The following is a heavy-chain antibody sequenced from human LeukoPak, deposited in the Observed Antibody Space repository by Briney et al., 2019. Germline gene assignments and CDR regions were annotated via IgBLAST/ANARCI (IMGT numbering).Heavy chain of an antibody. D-gene: IGHD6-13*01. J-gene: IGHJ4*02. CDR1: GFTFDDYA. Sequence: GRSLRLSCAASGFTFDDYAMHWVRQAPGKGLEWVSGISWNSGSIGYADSVKGRFTISRDNAKNSLYLQMNSLRAEDTALYYCAKEGFFGIAAAVAGAEFDYWGQGTLVTVSS. CDR2: ISWNSGSI. CDR3: AKEGFFGIAAAVAGAEFDY. V-gene: IGHV3-9*01.